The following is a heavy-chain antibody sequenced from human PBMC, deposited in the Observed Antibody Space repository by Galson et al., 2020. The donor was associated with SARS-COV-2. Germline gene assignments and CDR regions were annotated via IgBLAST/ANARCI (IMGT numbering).Heavy chain of an antibody. CDR3: ARARWGDSRGYYYVLNPFDI. D-gene: IGHD3-22*01. V-gene: IGHV1-18*01. Sequence: ASVKVSCKASGYNFISYGISWVRQAPGQGLEWLGWINTHSGNTKYAQRLQGRVSMTTETSTSTAYMELGRLRSDDTAVYYCARARWGDSRGYYYVLNPFDIWGQGTMVTVSS. J-gene: IGHJ3*02. CDR2: INTHSGNT. CDR1: GYNFISYG.